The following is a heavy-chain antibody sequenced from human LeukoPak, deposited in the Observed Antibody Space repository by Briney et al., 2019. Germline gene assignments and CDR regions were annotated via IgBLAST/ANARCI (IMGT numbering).Heavy chain of an antibody. CDR1: GGSISSYY. Sequence: SETLSLTCTVSGGSISSYYWSWIRQPAGKGLEWIGRIYTSGSTNYNPSLKSRVTMSVDTSKNQFSLKLSSVTAADTAVYYCARAPPLVVTQDALDIWGQGTMVTVSS. CDR2: IYTSGST. CDR3: ARAPPLVVTQDALDI. V-gene: IGHV4-4*07. D-gene: IGHD2-21*02. J-gene: IGHJ3*02.